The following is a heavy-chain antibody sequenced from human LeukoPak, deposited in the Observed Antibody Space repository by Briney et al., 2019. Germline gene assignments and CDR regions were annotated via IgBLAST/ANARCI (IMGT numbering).Heavy chain of an antibody. J-gene: IGHJ4*02. CDR1: GGTFSSYA. V-gene: IGHV1-69*13. Sequence: SVKVSCKASGGTFSSYAISWVRQAPGQGLEWMGGIIPIFGTANYAQKFQGRVTITADESTSTAYMELSSLRSEDTAVYYCAMDYYGSGSLDYWGQGTLVTISS. D-gene: IGHD3-10*01. CDR3: AMDYYGSGSLDY. CDR2: IIPIFGTA.